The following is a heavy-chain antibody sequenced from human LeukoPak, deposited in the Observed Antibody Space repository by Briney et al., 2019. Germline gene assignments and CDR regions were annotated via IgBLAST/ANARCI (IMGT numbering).Heavy chain of an antibody. V-gene: IGHV3-7*01. CDR2: IKQDGSEK. J-gene: IGHJ6*03. D-gene: IGHD1-26*01. CDR3: AREDSGSYWKGYYYYYYMDV. CDR1: GFTFSSYW. Sequence: PGGFLRLSCAASGFTFSSYWMSWVRQAPGKGLEWVANIKQDGSEKYYVDSVKGRFTISRDNAKNSLYLQMNSLRAEDTAVYYCAREDSGSYWKGYYYYYYMDVWGKGTTVTISS.